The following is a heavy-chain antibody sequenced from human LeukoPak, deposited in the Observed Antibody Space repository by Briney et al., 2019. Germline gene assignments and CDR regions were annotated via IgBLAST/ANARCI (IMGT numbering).Heavy chain of an antibody. Sequence: GGSLRLSCAASGFTFSSYAMSWVRQAPGKGLEWVSAISGSGGSTYHADSVKGRFTISRDNSKNTLYLQMNSLRAEDTAVYYCAKDSFGLFFLDYWGQGTLVTVSS. CDR3: AKDSFGLFFLDY. CDR1: GFTFSSYA. V-gene: IGHV3-23*01. D-gene: IGHD3/OR15-3a*01. CDR2: ISGSGGST. J-gene: IGHJ4*02.